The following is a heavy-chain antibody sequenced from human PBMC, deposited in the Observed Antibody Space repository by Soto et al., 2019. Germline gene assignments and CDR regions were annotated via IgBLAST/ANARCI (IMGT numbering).Heavy chain of an antibody. CDR1: GGSISSGDYY. V-gene: IGHV4-30-4*01. Sequence: SETLSLTCTVSGGSISSGDYYWSWIRQPPGKGLEWIGYIYYSGSTYYNPSLKSRVTISVDTSKNQFSLKLSSVTPEDTAVYYCARDEWGYYCDYWGQGSLVTVSS. CDR2: IYYSGST. D-gene: IGHD1-26*01. J-gene: IGHJ4*02. CDR3: ARDEWGYYCDY.